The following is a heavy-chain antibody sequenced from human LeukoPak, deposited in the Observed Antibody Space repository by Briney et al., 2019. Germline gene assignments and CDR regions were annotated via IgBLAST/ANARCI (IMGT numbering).Heavy chain of an antibody. V-gene: IGHV1-3*01. CDR2: INAGNGNT. CDR3: AREGAGYSYGYLGFDY. J-gene: IGHJ4*02. CDR1: GYTFTSYA. D-gene: IGHD5-18*01. Sequence: ASVKVSCKAFGYTFTSYAMHWVRQAPGQRLEWMGWINAGNGNTKYSQKFQGRVTITRDTSASTAYMELSSLRSEDTAVYYCAREGAGYSYGYLGFDYWGQGTLVTVSS.